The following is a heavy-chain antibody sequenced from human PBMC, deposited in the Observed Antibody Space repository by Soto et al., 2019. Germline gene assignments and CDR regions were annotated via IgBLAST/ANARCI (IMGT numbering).Heavy chain of an antibody. D-gene: IGHD3-3*01. CDR3: ARDGASLDFWSAYTYYHYFYMDV. V-gene: IGHV1-3*04. CDR1: GYSFTNHV. J-gene: IGHJ6*03. Sequence: QVPLVQSGAQVKRPGASVTVSCQSSGYSFTNHVVQWVRQAPGQNLEWMGWINTGNGDTQYSQKFQGRVTITRDTAADTGYMELSSLRSEDTAVYYCARDGASLDFWSAYTYYHYFYMDVWGKGTPVIVSS. CDR2: INTGNGDT.